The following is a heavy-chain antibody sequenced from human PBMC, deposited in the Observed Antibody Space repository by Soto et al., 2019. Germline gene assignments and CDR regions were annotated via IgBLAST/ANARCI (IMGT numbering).Heavy chain of an antibody. CDR2: IWHDGTKK. Sequence: QVQLVESGGGVVQSGRSLTLSCAASGFSLKTYGMHWLRRAPGRGLEWVAFIWHDGTKKFYANSVKGRFTISKDNSNNILYLQMSGLRAEDTAVYYCARDVVTAVAGSVNWFDPWGQGTLVTVSS. D-gene: IGHD6-19*01. CDR1: GFSLKTYG. CDR3: ARDVVTAVAGSVNWFDP. V-gene: IGHV3-33*01. J-gene: IGHJ5*02.